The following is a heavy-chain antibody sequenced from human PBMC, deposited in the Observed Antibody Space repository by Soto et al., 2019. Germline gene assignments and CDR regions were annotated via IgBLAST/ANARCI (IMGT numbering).Heavy chain of an antibody. V-gene: IGHV3-72*01. CDR2: IRNKAHSYSTT. CDR3: TRGGVVVAATSLLI. CDR1: GFTFGDHY. Sequence: GGSLRLSCAVSGFTFGDHYIDWVRQAPGKGLEWVGRIRNKAHSYSTTEYAASVKGRFTISRDDSKSIAYLQMNSLKTEDTAVYYCTRGGVVVAATSLLIWGQGTMVTVSS. D-gene: IGHD2-15*01. J-gene: IGHJ3*02.